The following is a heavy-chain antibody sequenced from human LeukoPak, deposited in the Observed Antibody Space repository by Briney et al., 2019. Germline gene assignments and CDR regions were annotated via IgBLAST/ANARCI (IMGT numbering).Heavy chain of an antibody. CDR1: GFTFSSYA. D-gene: IGHD6-13*01. CDR2: ISGSGGST. Sequence: AGGSLRLSCAASGFTFSSYAMSWVRQAPGKGLEWVSAISGSGGSTYYADSVKGRFTISRDNSKNTLYLQMNSLRAEDTAVYYCAKDVNRYSSSWYGQNWGQGTLVTVSS. V-gene: IGHV3-23*01. CDR3: AKDVNRYSSSWYGQN. J-gene: IGHJ4*02.